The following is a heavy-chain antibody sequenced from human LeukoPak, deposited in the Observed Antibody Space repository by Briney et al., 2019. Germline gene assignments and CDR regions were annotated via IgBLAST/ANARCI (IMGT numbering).Heavy chain of an antibody. CDR1: GGSFSGYY. CDR3: ARHGGSYSFDY. Sequence: SETLSLTCAVYGGSFSGYYWSWIRQPPGKGLEWIGEINHSGSTNYNPSLKSRVTMSVDTSKNQLSLKLSSVTAADTAVYYCARHGGSYSFDYWGQGTLVTVSS. CDR2: INHSGST. D-gene: IGHD1-26*01. V-gene: IGHV4-34*01. J-gene: IGHJ4*02.